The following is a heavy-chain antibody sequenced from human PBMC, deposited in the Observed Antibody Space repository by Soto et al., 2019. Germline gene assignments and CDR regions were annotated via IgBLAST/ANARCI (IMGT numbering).Heavy chain of an antibody. Sequence: QVQLVQSGAEVKKPGSSVKVSCKASGGTFSSYAISWVRQAPGQGLVWMGGIIPIFGTANYAQKFQGRVTITADESTSTAYMELSSLRSEDAAVYYCARDRDDFWSGYHSEDYYGMDVWGQGTTVTVSS. V-gene: IGHV1-69*01. J-gene: IGHJ6*01. CDR3: ARDRDDFWSGYHSEDYYGMDV. CDR2: IIPIFGTA. CDR1: GGTFSSYA. D-gene: IGHD3-3*01.